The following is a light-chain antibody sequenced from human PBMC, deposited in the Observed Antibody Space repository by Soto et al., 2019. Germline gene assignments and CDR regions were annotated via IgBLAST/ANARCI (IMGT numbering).Light chain of an antibody. CDR2: GAS. V-gene: IGKV3-15*01. Sequence: EIVMTQSPATLSVSPGERATLSCRASQSVSSNLAWYQQKPGQAPRLLIYGASTRATGIPARFSGSGSGTEVSPLISSLLSEEFAADYYQQYNNWSPWTFGQGTKVEIK. CDR3: QQYNNWSPWT. CDR1: QSVSSN. J-gene: IGKJ1*01.